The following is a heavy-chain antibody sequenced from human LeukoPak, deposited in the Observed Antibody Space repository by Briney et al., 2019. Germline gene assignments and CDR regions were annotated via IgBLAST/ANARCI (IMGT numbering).Heavy chain of an antibody. D-gene: IGHD3-10*01. CDR2: INHSGST. CDR1: GGSFSGYY. J-gene: IGHJ4*02. CDR3: AGAYYYGSGIGY. V-gene: IGHV4-34*01. Sequence: PSETLSLTCAVYGGSFSGYYWSWIRQPPGKGLEWIGEINHSGSTNYNPSLKSRVTISVDTSKNQFSLRLSSVTAADTAVYYCAGAYYYGSGIGYWGQGTLVTVSS.